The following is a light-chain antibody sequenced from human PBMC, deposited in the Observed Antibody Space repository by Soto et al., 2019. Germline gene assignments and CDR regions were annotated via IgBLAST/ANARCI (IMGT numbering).Light chain of an antibody. V-gene: IGLV1-40*01. Sequence: QSVLTQPPSVSGAPGQRVTISCTGSSSNIGAGYDVHWYQQLPGTAPKVLIHGNSNRPAGVPDRFSGSKSGTSASLAITGLQAEDEADYYCQSYDSSLSGSVVFGGGTKVTVL. CDR2: GNS. CDR1: SSNIGAGYD. J-gene: IGLJ2*01. CDR3: QSYDSSLSGSVV.